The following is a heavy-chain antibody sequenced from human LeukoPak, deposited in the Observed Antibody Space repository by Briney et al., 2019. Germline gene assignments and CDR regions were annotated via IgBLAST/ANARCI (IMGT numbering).Heavy chain of an antibody. J-gene: IGHJ5*02. CDR1: RFTFSSYA. D-gene: IGHD3-10*01. Sequence: GGSLRLSCAASRFTFSSYAMHWVRQAPGKGLEWVAVISYDGSNKYYADSVKGRFTISRDNSKNTLYLQMNSLRAEDTAVYYCARGQLLWFGETNNWFDPWGQGTLVTVSS. CDR3: ARGQLLWFGETNNWFDP. V-gene: IGHV3-30*04. CDR2: ISYDGSNK.